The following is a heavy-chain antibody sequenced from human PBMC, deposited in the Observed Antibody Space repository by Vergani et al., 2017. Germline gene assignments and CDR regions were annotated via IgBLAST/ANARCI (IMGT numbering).Heavy chain of an antibody. J-gene: IGHJ4*02. CDR2: INHSGST. D-gene: IGHD1-7*01. CDR3: ARGRGYWNYDEH. Sequence: QVQLQQWGAGLLKPSEILSLTCAVYGGSFSGYYWSWIRQPPGKGLEWIGEINHSGSTNYNPSLKSRVTISVDTSKNQFSLKLSSVTAADTAVYYCARGRGYWNYDEHWGQGTLVTVSS. CDR1: GGSFSGYY. V-gene: IGHV4-34*01.